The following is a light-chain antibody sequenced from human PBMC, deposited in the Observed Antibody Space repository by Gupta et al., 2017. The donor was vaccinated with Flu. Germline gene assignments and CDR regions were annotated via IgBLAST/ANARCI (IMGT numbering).Light chain of an antibody. CDR1: QGLVYSDGYTY. CDR2: QVS. CDR3: MQGSRWPWA. J-gene: IGKJ1*01. Sequence: DVVMTQSPLSLPVTVGQPASISCRSSQGLVYSDGYTYLHWFQLRPGQSPRRLIYQVSHRESGVPDRFSGSGSGTDFTLKISRVEAEDVGVYYCMQGSRWPWAFGQGTKVEIK. V-gene: IGKV2-30*01.